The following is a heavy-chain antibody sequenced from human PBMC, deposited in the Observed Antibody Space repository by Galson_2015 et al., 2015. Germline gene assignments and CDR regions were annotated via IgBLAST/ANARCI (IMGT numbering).Heavy chain of an antibody. CDR3: AKAPNYYYDSSGSAAGYHFDY. V-gene: IGHV3-23*01. Sequence: SLRLSCAASGFTFSSYAMSWVRQAPGKGLEWVSAISDSGGSTSYADSVKGRFTISRDNSKNTLYLQMNSLRAEDTALYYCAKAPNYYYDSSGSAAGYHFDYWGQGPLVTVSS. J-gene: IGHJ4*02. CDR2: ISDSGGST. CDR1: GFTFSSYA. D-gene: IGHD3-22*01.